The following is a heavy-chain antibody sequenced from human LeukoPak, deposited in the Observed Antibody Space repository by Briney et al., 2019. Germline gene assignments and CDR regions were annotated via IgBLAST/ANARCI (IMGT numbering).Heavy chain of an antibody. CDR1: GGTFSSYA. D-gene: IGHD2-15*01. CDR2: IIPIFGTA. J-gene: IGHJ4*02. V-gene: IGHV1-69*13. Sequence: SVKVSCKASGGTFSSYAISWVRQAPGQGLEWMGGIIPIFGTANYAQKFQGRVTITADESTSTAYMELSSLRSEDTAVYYCAKQLGYCSDGSCYFPYWGQGTLVTVSS. CDR3: AKQLGYCSDGSCYFPY.